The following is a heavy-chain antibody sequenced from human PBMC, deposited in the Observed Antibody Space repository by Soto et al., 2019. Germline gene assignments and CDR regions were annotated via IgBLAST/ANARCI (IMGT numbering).Heavy chain of an antibody. CDR2: LSYEGSEE. V-gene: IGHV3-30*03. CDR1: GFNFGVFG. J-gene: IGHJ4*02. D-gene: IGHD6-19*01. Sequence: QVRLVESGGGVVQPGRSLRLSCAASGFNFGVFGMHWVRQAPGTGLEWLSVLSYEGSEEYYADSVRGRFTISRDNSKNTLLLQMDSLRVDDTGVYYCALTRRSSLLEVAGPGFEYWGQGTLVTVS. CDR3: ALTRRSSLLEVAGPGFEY.